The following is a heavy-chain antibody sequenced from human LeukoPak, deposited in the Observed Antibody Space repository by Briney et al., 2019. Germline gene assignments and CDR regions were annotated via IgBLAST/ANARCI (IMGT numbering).Heavy chain of an antibody. CDR2: ISYDGSNK. Sequence: GRSLRLSCAASGFTFSSYGMHWVRQAPGKGLEWVAVISYDGSNKYYADSVKGRFTISRDNSKNTLYLQMNSLRAEDTAVYYCAKEGPISGYSLYYFDYWGQGTLVTVSS. D-gene: IGHD3-22*01. V-gene: IGHV3-30*18. J-gene: IGHJ4*02. CDR1: GFTFSSYG. CDR3: AKEGPISGYSLYYFDY.